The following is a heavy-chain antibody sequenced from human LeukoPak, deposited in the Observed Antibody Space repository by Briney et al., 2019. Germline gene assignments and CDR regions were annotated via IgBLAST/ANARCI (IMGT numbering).Heavy chain of an antibody. CDR3: AARRIVGATARYYYYYMDV. CDR2: ISSDGSST. J-gene: IGHJ6*03. V-gene: IGHV3-74*01. Sequence: PGGSVSLSCAASGFTFSSYWMHWVRQAPGKGLVGVSGISSDGSSTSYADSVKGRFTIYRDNAKNTLYMQMNSLRAEDTAVYYCAARRIVGATARYYYYYMDVWGKGNTVTVSS. D-gene: IGHD1-26*01. CDR1: GFTFSSYW.